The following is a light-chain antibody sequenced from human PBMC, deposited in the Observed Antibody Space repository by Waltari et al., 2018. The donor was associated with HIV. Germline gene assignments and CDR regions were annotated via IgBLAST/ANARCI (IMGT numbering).Light chain of an antibody. J-gene: IGKJ4*01. CDR2: SAS. V-gene: IGKV3-15*01. CDR1: QNISNN. Sequence: EIVMTQSPATLSVSPGERATLSCRASQNISNNLAWYQHKRGQAPRLLIYSASTRATALPARFSGSGSGTEFTLTISSLQSEDFAVYFCQQYNNWLLTFGGGTKVEIK. CDR3: QQYNNWLLT.